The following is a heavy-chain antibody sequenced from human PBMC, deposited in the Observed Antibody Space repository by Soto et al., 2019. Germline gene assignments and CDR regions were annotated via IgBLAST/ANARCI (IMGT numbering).Heavy chain of an antibody. CDR2: ISAGGRST. CDR1: GITFSDIA. D-gene: IGHD4-17*01. Sequence: PGGSLRLSCAASGITFSDIAMSWVRQAPGKGLEWVSAISAGGRSTYYADSVKGRFTISRDNSKNTLFLQMNSLRAEDTAVYYCVSDADYNSRVYYFDFWGQGTLVTVSS. CDR3: VSDADYNSRVYYFDF. V-gene: IGHV3-23*01. J-gene: IGHJ4*02.